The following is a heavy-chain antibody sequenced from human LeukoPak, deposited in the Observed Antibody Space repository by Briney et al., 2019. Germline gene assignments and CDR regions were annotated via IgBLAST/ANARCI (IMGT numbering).Heavy chain of an antibody. CDR2: IHTSGNT. D-gene: IGHD3-22*01. Sequence: SDTLSLIYTVSGRSISPYYWSWIPHPAGKGLEWIGRIHTSGNTNQSPSLKSRVTMSVDTSKNQRSLNLSSLTAADTAVYYCARAEIVGRAFDIWGQGTMVTVSS. CDR3: ARAEIVGRAFDI. CDR1: GRSISPYY. J-gene: IGHJ3*02. V-gene: IGHV4-4*07.